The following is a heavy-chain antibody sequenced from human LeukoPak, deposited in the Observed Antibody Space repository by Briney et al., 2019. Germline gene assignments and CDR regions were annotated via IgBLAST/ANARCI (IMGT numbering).Heavy chain of an antibody. J-gene: IGHJ4*02. D-gene: IGHD3-10*01. V-gene: IGHV3-23*01. Sequence: GGSLRLSCAASGFTFRSYAMNWVRQAPGEGLEWVSAISGSGGNTYYADSVKGRFTVSRDDSKNTLYLQMNRLRAEDTALYYCAKAATFYYGSDLWGQGILVAVSS. CDR2: ISGSGGNT. CDR3: AKAATFYYGSDL. CDR1: GFTFRSYA.